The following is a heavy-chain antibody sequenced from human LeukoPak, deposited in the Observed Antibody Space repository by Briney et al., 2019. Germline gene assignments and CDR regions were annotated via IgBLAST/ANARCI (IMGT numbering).Heavy chain of an antibody. J-gene: IGHJ4*02. CDR1: GFNFRSSW. Sequence: GGSLRLSCAASGFNFRSSWMSWVRQAPGKGLEWVANIKHDGTEKYYVDSVKGRFTISRDNAKNSLYLQIKSLRAEDTAVYYCARESKLGDWGQGTLVTVSS. CDR2: IKHDGTEK. CDR3: ARESKLGD. D-gene: IGHD3-16*01. V-gene: IGHV3-7*01.